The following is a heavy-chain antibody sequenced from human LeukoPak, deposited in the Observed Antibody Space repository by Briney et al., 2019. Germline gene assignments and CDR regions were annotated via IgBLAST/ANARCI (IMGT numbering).Heavy chain of an antibody. Sequence: GGSLRLSXAASGFTFSSYAMSWVRQAPGKGLEWVSAISGSGSSTYYADSVKGRFTISRDNSKNTLYLQMNSLRAEDTAVYYCATSAYYGSGSYSNHWGQGTLVTVSS. CDR2: ISGSGSST. J-gene: IGHJ5*02. CDR1: GFTFSSYA. CDR3: ATSAYYGSGSYSNH. V-gene: IGHV3-23*01. D-gene: IGHD3-10*01.